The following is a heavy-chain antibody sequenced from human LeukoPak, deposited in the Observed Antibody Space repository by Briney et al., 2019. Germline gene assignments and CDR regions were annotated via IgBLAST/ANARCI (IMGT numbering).Heavy chain of an antibody. Sequence: PGRSLRLSCAASGFTFTTYVMHWVRQAPGKGLEWVAVISHTGSIETYADSVKGRFTISRDNSKNTVYLQMNSLKTEDTAVYYCARDRAVALPTYYYYMDVWAKGPRSPSP. J-gene: IGHJ6*03. V-gene: IGHV3-30*04. CDR3: ARDRAVALPTYYYYMDV. D-gene: IGHD2-15*01. CDR1: GFTFTTYV. CDR2: ISHTGSIE.